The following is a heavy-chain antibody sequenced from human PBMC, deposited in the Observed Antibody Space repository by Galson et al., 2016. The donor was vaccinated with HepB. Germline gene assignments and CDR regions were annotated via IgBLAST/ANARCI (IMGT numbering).Heavy chain of an antibody. CDR2: ISYIGST. V-gene: IGHV4-59*01. Sequence: SETLSLTCTISGGSTDGYYWHWIRQPPGKGLEWIGHISYIGSTYYSPSLKSRAMISLDTSKKEFSLNLTSVTAADTAGYYCVRVHLNAFDIWGQGTKVTVSS. J-gene: IGHJ3*02. CDR3: VRVHLNAFDI. CDR1: GGSTDGYY.